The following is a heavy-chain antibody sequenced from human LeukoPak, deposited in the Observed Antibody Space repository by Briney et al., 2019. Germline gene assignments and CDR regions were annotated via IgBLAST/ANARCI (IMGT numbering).Heavy chain of an antibody. CDR2: ISLSGSIT. CDR1: GFSFSAYT. V-gene: IGHV3-48*01. Sequence: GSLRLSCEASGFSFSAYTMDWVRPAPGKGLEWISYISLSGSITYYADSVKGRFTISRDNARNSLHLQMNSLRAEDTAIYYCAKLVSDSSSYWGRGILVTVSS. D-gene: IGHD6-6*01. CDR3: AKLVSDSSSY. J-gene: IGHJ4*02.